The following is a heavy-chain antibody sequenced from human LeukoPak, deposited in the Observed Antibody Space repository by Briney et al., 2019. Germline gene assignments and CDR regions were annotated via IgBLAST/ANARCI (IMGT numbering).Heavy chain of an antibody. CDR3: ARDPYLLYNWFDP. Sequence: PSETLSLTCTVSGYSISSGYYWGWIRQPPGKGLEWIGSIYHTGSTYYNPSLKSRVTISVDTSKNQFSLKLSSVTAADTAVYYCARDPYLLYNWFDPWGQGTLVTVSS. CDR1: GYSISSGYY. J-gene: IGHJ5*02. D-gene: IGHD2-15*01. CDR2: IYHTGST. V-gene: IGHV4-38-2*02.